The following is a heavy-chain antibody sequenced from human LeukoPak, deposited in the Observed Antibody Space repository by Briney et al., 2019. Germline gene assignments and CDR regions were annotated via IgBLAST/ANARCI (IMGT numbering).Heavy chain of an antibody. V-gene: IGHV4-31*03. CDR2: IHCSGDT. J-gene: IGHJ4*02. CDR3: ARDLSNRGVWFDY. D-gene: IGHD3-16*01. Sequence: SQTLSLTCSVSGVSISSGGYYWGWIRQHPGKGLEWIGYIHCSGDTYYNPSLKSRVTISVDTSKNQFSLKLNSVTAADTAVYYCARDLSNRGVWFDYWGQGTLVTVSS. CDR1: GVSISSGGYY.